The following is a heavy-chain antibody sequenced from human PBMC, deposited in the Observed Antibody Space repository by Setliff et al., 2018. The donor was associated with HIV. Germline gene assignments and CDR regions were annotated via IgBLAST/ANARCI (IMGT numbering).Heavy chain of an antibody. V-gene: IGHV3-48*04. D-gene: IGHD3-22*01. CDR1: GVAFRSHS. Sequence: PGGSLRLSCVTSGVAFRSHSMNWVRQAPGKGLEWVAYISSSSKTILYADSVRGRFTISRDNSQNSLYLQMSSLRVEDTAVYYCAREPHVRDDSGGYYYESLYYFDYWGQGTLVTVSS. J-gene: IGHJ4*01. CDR2: ISSSSKTI. CDR3: AREPHVRDDSGGYYYESLYYFDY.